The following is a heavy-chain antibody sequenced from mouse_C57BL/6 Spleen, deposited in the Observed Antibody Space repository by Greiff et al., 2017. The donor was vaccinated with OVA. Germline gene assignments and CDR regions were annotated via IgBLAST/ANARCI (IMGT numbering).Heavy chain of an antibody. J-gene: IGHJ4*01. CDR2: IWRGGST. D-gene: IGHD2-12*01. Sequence: VKLMESGPGLVQPSQSLSITCTVSGFSLTSYGVHWVRQSPGKGLEWLGVIWRGGSTDSNAAFISRLSTCKDNSKSQDFFKMNSLQADDTAIYYCDRAYSGAMDYWGQGTSVTVSS. V-gene: IGHV2-2*01. CDR3: DRAYSGAMDY. CDR1: GFSLTSYG.